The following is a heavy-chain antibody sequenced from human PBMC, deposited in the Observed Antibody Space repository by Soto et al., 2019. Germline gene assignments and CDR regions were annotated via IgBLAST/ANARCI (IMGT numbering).Heavy chain of an antibody. V-gene: IGHV3-33*01. J-gene: IGHJ3*02. D-gene: IGHD3-3*01. CDR1: GFTFSSYG. CDR3: ARDRSGYSHDAFDI. CDR2: IWYDGSNK. Sequence: QVQLVESGGGVVQPGRSLRLSCAASGFTFSSYGVHWVRQAPGKGLEWVAVIWYDGSNKYYADSVKGRFTISRDNSKNTLYLQMNSLRAEDTAVYYCARDRSGYSHDAFDIWGQGTMVTVSS.